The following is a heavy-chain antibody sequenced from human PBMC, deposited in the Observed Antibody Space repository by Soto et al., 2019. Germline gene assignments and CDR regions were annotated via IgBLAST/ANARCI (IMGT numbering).Heavy chain of an antibody. Sequence: EVQVVESGGDLVKPGGSLRLSCASSGFTFSTYTMNWVRQAPGKGLEWVSSINDRGNYIYYAESVKGRFTISRDKAKNSLYLQMDRLRAEDTALYYCVREDGKVGTNSAFDYWGLGALVTVSS. CDR3: VREDGKVGTNSAFDY. V-gene: IGHV3-21*01. CDR2: INDRGNYI. CDR1: GFTFSTYT. J-gene: IGHJ4*02. D-gene: IGHD1-26*01.